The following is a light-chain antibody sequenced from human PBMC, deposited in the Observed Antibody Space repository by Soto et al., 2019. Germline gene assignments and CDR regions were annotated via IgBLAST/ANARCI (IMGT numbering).Light chain of an antibody. CDR3: CSYAGSYTLYV. CDR2: DVS. V-gene: IGLV2-11*01. CDR1: SSDVGGYNY. Sequence: QLVLTQPRSVSGSPGQSVTISCTGTSSDVGGYNYVSWYQQHPGKAPKLMIYDVSKRPSRVPDRFSGSKSGNTASLTISGLQAEDEADYYCCSYAGSYTLYVFGTGTKLTVL. J-gene: IGLJ1*01.